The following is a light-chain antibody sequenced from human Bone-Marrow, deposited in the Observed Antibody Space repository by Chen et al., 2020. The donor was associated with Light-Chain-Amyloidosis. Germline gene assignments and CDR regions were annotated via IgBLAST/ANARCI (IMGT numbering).Light chain of an antibody. CDR1: SSDVGSYNL. Sequence: QSALTQPASVSGSPGQSITISCTGTSSDVGSYNLVSWYQQHPGKAPKLMIYEVSKRPSGVSNRFAGYKAGNAASLTISGLQAEDEADYYGCSYAGSSTCWVFGGGTTLTVL. J-gene: IGLJ3*02. CDR2: EVS. V-gene: IGLV2-23*02. CDR3: CSYAGSSTCWV.